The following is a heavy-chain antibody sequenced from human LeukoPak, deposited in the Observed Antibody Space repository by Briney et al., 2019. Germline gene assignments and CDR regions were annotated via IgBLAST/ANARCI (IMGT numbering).Heavy chain of an antibody. CDR2: INPSGGST. Sequence: ASVKVPCKASGYTFTSYYIYWMRQAHGHGLDWMGIINPSGGSTSYAQKFQGRVTMTRDMSTSTVYMELSSLRSEDTAVYYCARDSLYDFWSGYGGPMDVWGKGTTVTVSS. J-gene: IGHJ6*03. CDR3: ARDSLYDFWSGYGGPMDV. V-gene: IGHV1-46*01. D-gene: IGHD3-3*01. CDR1: GYTFTSYY.